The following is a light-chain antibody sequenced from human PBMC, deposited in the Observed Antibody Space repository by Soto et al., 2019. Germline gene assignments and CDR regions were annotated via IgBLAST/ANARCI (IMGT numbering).Light chain of an antibody. V-gene: IGKV3-15*01. Sequence: EIVLTQSPATLSVSPGERATLSCRASPSASSNLAWYQQKPGQAPRLLIYGASTRATGIPARFSGSGSGTEFTLTISSLQSEDFAVYYCQQYNNWPPGAFGQGTKVEIK. J-gene: IGKJ1*01. CDR3: QQYNNWPPGA. CDR1: PSASSN. CDR2: GAS.